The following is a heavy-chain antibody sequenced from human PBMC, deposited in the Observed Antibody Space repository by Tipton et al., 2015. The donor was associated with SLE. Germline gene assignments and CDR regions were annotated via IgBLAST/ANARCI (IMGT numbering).Heavy chain of an antibody. CDR1: GGSISSYY. D-gene: IGHD6-19*01. V-gene: IGHV4-59*01. CDR2: IYYSGST. CDR3: ARVSQWLVSYYFDY. Sequence: TLSLTCTVPGGSISSYYWSWIRQPPGKGLEWIGYIYYSGSTNYNPSLKSRVTISVDTSKNQFSLNLSSVTAADTAVYYCARVSQWLVSYYFDYWGQGTLVTVSS. J-gene: IGHJ4*02.